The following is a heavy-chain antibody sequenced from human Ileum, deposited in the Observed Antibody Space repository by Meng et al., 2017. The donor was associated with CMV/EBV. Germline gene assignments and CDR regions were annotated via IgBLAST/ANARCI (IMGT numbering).Heavy chain of an antibody. CDR2: IGDGGTEK. Sequence: GGSLRLSCATSGFTFSIYGMHWVRRAPGKGLEWVAHIGDGGTEKHYADSVKGRFTISRDRSKNTLFLQMNNLKPEDTAVYYCARDNRDWAFDYWGQGTLVTVSS. CDR3: ARDNRDWAFDY. V-gene: IGHV3-30*02. CDR1: GFTFSIYG. D-gene: IGHD2-21*02. J-gene: IGHJ4*02.